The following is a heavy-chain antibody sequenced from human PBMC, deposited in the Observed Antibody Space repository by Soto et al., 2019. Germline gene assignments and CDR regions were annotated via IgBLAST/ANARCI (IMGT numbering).Heavy chain of an antibody. CDR3: AISAIVVVPPVGGIDY. V-gene: IGHV3-30-3*01. CDR1: GFTFSSYA. Sequence: PGGSLRLSCAASGFTFSSYAIHWVRQAPGKGLEWVAVISYGGSNKYYADSVKGRFTISRDNSKNTLYLQMNSLRAEDTAVYYCAISAIVVVPPVGGIDYWGQGTLVTVSS. CDR2: ISYGGSNK. D-gene: IGHD3-22*01. J-gene: IGHJ4*02.